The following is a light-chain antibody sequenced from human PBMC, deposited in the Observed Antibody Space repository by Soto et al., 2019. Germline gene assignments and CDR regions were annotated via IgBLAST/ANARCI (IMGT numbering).Light chain of an antibody. V-gene: IGLV1-40*01. J-gene: IGLJ1*01. CDR3: QSYDRSLSGLYV. CDR2: GDR. Sequence: QSVLTQPPSVSGAPGQSVTISCTGSSSNIGADYDVHWYQQLPGTAPKLVIYGDRNRPSGVPDRFSGSKSGTSASLAITGLQAEDEADYYCQSYDRSLSGLYVFGTGTRSPS. CDR1: SSNIGADYD.